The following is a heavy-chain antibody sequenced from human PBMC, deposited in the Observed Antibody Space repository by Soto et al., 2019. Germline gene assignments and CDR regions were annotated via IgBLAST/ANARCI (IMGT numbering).Heavy chain of an antibody. V-gene: IGHV3-74*01. CDR3: ARASSRTSSSWYRAYNWFDP. CDR2: INSDGSST. D-gene: IGHD6-13*01. CDR1: GFTFSSYW. Sequence: GGSLRLSCAASGFTFSSYWMHWVRQAPGKGLVWVSRINSDGSSTSYADSVKGRFTISRDNAKNTLYLQMNSLRAEDTAVYYCARASSRTSSSWYRAYNWFDPWGQGTLVTVS. J-gene: IGHJ5*02.